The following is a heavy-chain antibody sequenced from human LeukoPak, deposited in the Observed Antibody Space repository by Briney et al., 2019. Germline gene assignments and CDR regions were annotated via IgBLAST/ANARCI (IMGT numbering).Heavy chain of an antibody. D-gene: IGHD6-6*01. V-gene: IGHV3-30*04. CDR2: ISYDGSNK. J-gene: IGHJ4*02. CDR1: GFTFRSYS. CDR3: ARGSPDSSSSVDFDY. Sequence: PGGSLRLSCAASGFTFRSYSMHWVRQAPGKGLEWVAFISYDGSNKYYADPVKGRFTISRDNAKNTLYLQMSSLRVEDTAVYYCARGSPDSSSSVDFDYWGQGTLVTVSS.